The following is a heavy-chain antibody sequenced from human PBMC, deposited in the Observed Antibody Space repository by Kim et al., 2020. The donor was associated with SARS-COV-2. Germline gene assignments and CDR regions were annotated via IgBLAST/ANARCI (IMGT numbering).Heavy chain of an antibody. J-gene: IGHJ4*02. CDR2: TR. D-gene: IGHD1-26*01. Sequence: TRYYADAGKGRFTTARDNAKNSLYLQMNSLRAEDTAAYYCSRGVRSGGDYWSQGTLVTVSS. CDR3: SRGVRSGGDY. V-gene: IGHV3-11*01.